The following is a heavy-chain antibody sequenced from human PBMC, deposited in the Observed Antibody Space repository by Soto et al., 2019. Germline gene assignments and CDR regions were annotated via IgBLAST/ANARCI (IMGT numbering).Heavy chain of an antibody. CDR3: ARDTLGTPDY. V-gene: IGHV3-23*01. Sequence: HWCSMKISSAASRVTLMNLAVTWFRKAPGKGLECGSSIGSHISGGAGTTFYADSVKGRFTISRDNSKNTLYLQMNSLRAEDTAVYYCARDTLGTPDYWGQGTLVPV. D-gene: IGHD7-27*01. CDR2: IGSHISGGAGTT. CDR1: RVTLMNLA. J-gene: IGHJ4*02.